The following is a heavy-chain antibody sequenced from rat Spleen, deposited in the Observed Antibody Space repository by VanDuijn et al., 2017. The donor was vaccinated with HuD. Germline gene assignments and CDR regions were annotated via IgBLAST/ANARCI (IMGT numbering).Heavy chain of an antibody. D-gene: IGHD1-1*01. CDR1: GFTYSNYV. Sequence: EVQLVESGGGLVQPGRSLKLSCAASGFTYSNYVMAWVSQAPTKGLEWVASISTGGGDTYYRDSVKGRFTISRDNAKNTLYLQMDSLRSEDTATYYCGRRIYYYSAVFDYWGQGVMVTVSS. CDR2: ISTGGGDT. CDR3: GRRIYYYSAVFDY. V-gene: IGHV5S13*01. J-gene: IGHJ2*01.